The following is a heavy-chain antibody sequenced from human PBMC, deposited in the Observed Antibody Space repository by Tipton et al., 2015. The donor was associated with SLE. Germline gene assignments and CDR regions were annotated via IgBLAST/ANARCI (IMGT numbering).Heavy chain of an antibody. CDR3: VRDPALAETGTYFDR. CDR1: GGLTRDYF. CDR2: VHDSVMV. V-gene: IGHV4-59*01. D-gene: IGHD1-14*01. J-gene: IGHJ4*02. Sequence: TLSLTCTVSGGLTRDYFWTWIRQPPGRGLEHIGYVHDSVMVNYNPSLKSRVTISADTSRNQFSLTLTSVTAADTAKYYCVRDPALAETGTYFDRWGQGILVSVSS.